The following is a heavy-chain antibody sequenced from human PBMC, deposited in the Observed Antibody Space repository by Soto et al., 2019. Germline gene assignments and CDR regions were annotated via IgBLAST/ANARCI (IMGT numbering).Heavy chain of an antibody. J-gene: IGHJ4*02. CDR3: ARSPRDYYDSSGYYDY. CDR1: GFIFSRAW. CDR2: IYYSGST. Sequence: GSLRLSCAGSGFIFSRAWLNWLRQAPGKGLEWIGYIYYSGSTNYNPSLKSRVTISVDTSKNQFSLKLSSVTAADTAVYYCARSPRDYYDSSGYYDYWGQGTLVTVSS. D-gene: IGHD3-22*01. V-gene: IGHV4-59*01.